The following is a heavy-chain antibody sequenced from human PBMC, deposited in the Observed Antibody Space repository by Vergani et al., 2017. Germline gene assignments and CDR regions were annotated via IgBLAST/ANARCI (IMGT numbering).Heavy chain of an antibody. CDR2: INPNSGGT. D-gene: IGHD6-13*01. CDR1: GYTFTGYY. J-gene: IGHJ4*02. Sequence: QVQLVQSGAEVKKPGASVKVSCKASGYTFTGYYMHWVRRAPGQGLEWMGWINPNSGGTNYAPKVQGRVTMTRDTSISTTYMELSRLRSEDPAVYYCAREGSGWYGVDYWGQGILVTVSA. V-gene: IGHV1-2*02. CDR3: AREGSGWYGVDY.